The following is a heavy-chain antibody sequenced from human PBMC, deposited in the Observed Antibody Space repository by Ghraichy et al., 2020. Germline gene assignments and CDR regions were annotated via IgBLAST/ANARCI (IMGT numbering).Heavy chain of an antibody. V-gene: IGHV3-11*06. CDR2: ISSSSSYT. CDR1: GFTFSDYY. Sequence: GGSLRLSCAASGFTFSDYYMSWIRQAPGKGLEWVSYISSSSSYTNYADSVKGRFTISRDNAKNSLYLQMNSLRAEDTAVYYCARLDYGDYRPPDYWGQGTLVTVSS. D-gene: IGHD4-17*01. J-gene: IGHJ4*02. CDR3: ARLDYGDYRPPDY.